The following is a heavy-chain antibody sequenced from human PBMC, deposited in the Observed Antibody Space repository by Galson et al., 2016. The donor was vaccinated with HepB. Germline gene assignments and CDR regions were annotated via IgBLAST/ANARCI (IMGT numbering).Heavy chain of an antibody. CDR1: GGSFSSHG. J-gene: IGHJ3*02. CDR3: ARERSSGWFGSSDI. Sequence: SVKVSCKASGGSFSSHGISWVRQAPRQGLEWMGAIIPIFGTANYEEKFQGRVTITADESTSTVYMELSSLRSEDTAVYYCARERSSGWFGSSDIWGQGTMGTVSS. D-gene: IGHD6-19*01. V-gene: IGHV1-69*13. CDR2: IIPIFGTA.